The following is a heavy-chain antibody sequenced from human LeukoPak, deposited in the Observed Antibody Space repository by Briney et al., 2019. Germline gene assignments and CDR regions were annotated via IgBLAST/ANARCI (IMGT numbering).Heavy chain of an antibody. Sequence: SETLSLTCTVSGGSISSGSYYWGWIRQPPGKGLEWIASMYYSGTTFYSPSLKSRVTISVDTSKNQLSLKLGSVTAADTAVYYCARHPPRDGSAFDYWGQGTLVSASS. J-gene: IGHJ4*02. CDR3: ARHPPRDGSAFDY. CDR2: MYYSGTT. V-gene: IGHV4-39*01. CDR1: GGSISSGSYY.